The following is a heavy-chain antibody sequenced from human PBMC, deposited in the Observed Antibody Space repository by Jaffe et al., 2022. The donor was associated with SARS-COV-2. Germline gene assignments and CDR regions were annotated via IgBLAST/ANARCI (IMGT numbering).Heavy chain of an antibody. CDR2: ISGSGGST. CDR3: AKSGLRYFDWLSLYYFDY. J-gene: IGHJ4*02. Sequence: EVQLVESGGGLVQPGGSLRLSCAASGFTFSSYAMSWVRQAPGKGLEWVSAISGSGGSTYYADSVKGRFTISRDNSKNTLYLQMNSLRAEDTAVYYCAKSGLRYFDWLSLYYFDYWGQGTLVTVSS. CDR1: GFTFSSYA. D-gene: IGHD3-9*01. V-gene: IGHV3-23*04.